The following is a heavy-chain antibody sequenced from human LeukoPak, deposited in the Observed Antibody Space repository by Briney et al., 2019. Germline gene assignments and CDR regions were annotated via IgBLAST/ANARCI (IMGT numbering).Heavy chain of an antibody. Sequence: GASVKVSCKASGYTFTSYGISWVRQAPGQGLEWMGWISAYNDNTNYAQKFQDRVTMTTDTSTSTAYMELRSLRSDDTAVYYCARASQKHLGYSYGIALDYWGQGTLVTVSS. J-gene: IGHJ4*02. CDR2: ISAYNDNT. V-gene: IGHV1-18*01. CDR3: ARASQKHLGYSYGIALDY. D-gene: IGHD5-18*01. CDR1: GYTFTSYG.